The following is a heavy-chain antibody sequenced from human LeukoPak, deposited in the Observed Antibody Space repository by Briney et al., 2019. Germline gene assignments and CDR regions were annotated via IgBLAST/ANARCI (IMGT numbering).Heavy chain of an antibody. V-gene: IGHV4-34*01. CDR3: ARAHLASYYYGVDV. CDR2: INHSGST. D-gene: IGHD3-3*02. J-gene: IGHJ6*02. CDR1: GGSFSGYY. Sequence: SGTLSLTCAVYGGSFSGYYWSWIRQPPGKGLEWIGEINHSGSTNYNPSLKSRVTISVDTSKNQFSLKLSSVTAADTAVYYCARAHLASYYYGVDVWGQGTTVTVSS.